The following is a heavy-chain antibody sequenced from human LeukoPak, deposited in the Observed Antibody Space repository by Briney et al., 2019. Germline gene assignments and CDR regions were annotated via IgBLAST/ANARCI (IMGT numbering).Heavy chain of an antibody. Sequence: GGSLRPSCTASGFTFSSYEMCWVRQAPGKGLEWISYIGSGGTTIYYADSLKGRFTISRDNAKKSPYLQMNSLKAEDTAVYYCARLYCSTTTCLFDNWGQGTLVTVSS. J-gene: IGHJ4*02. D-gene: IGHD2-2*01. V-gene: IGHV3-48*03. CDR2: IGSGGTTI. CDR3: ARLYCSTTTCLFDN. CDR1: GFTFSSYE.